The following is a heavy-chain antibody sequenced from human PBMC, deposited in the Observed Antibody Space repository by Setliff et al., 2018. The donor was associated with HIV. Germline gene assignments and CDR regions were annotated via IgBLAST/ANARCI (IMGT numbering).Heavy chain of an antibody. CDR1: GFTFRSFG. Sequence: PGGSLRLSCAASGFTFRSFGMHWVRQTPGKGLEWVASIRNDGSYKYYADSVKGRFTISRDNSKNTLYLQKDSLRAEDTAVYYCAKNLHSSIWSSLDYWGQGTLVTVSS. D-gene: IGHD6-13*01. V-gene: IGHV3-30*02. CDR2: IRNDGSYK. J-gene: IGHJ4*02. CDR3: AKNLHSSIWSSLDY.